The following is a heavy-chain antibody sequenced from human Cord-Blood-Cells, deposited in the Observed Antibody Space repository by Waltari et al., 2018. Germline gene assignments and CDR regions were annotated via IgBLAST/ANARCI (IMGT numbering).Heavy chain of an antibody. Sequence: QVQLVESGGGVVQPGRSLRLSCAASGFPFSSSGMHWVRQAPGKGLEWVAVISYDGSNKYYADSVKGRFTISRDNSKNTLYLQMNSLRAEDTAVYYCAKASGTGAVSGYWGQGTLVTVSS. D-gene: IGHD2-15*01. CDR3: AKASGTGAVSGY. CDR1: GFPFSSSG. CDR2: ISYDGSNK. V-gene: IGHV3-30*18. J-gene: IGHJ4*02.